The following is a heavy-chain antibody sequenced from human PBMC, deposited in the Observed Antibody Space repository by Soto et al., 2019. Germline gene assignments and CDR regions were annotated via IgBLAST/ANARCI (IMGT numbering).Heavy chain of an antibody. J-gene: IGHJ4*02. Sequence: QLQLQESGPGLVKPSETLSLTCTVSGGSISSSSYYWGWIRQPPGKGLEWIGSIYYSGSTYYNPSLKIRGTISVDTSKSQCSLKLSSVTAADMAVYYCASRWRVPGGYSYSSFDYWGQGTLVTVSS. V-gene: IGHV4-39*01. D-gene: IGHD5-18*01. CDR3: ASRWRVPGGYSYSSFDY. CDR1: GGSISSSSYY. CDR2: IYYSGST.